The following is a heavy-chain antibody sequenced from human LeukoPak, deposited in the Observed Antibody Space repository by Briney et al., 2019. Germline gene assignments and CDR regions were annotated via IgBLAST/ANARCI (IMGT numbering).Heavy chain of an antibody. CDR2: IYSGGST. Sequence: GGSLRLSCAASGFTVSINYMSCVRQAPEEGLERVSVIYSGGSTHYAAYVKGRFTISRGNSKNTLYLQMSSLSAEDTAVYYCAGGPRGHGGKSGSIDYWGQGTLVTVSS. D-gene: IGHD4-23*01. CDR3: AGGPRGHGGKSGSIDY. J-gene: IGHJ4*02. V-gene: IGHV3-66*01. CDR1: GFTVSINY.